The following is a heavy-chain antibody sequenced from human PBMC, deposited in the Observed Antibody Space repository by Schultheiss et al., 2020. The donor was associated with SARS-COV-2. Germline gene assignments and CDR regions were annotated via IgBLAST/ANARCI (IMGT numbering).Heavy chain of an antibody. D-gene: IGHD6-13*01. CDR3: TTDRGYSSSWYPIDY. CDR1: GFTFSSYA. V-gene: IGHV3-23*01. CDR2: ISGSGGST. J-gene: IGHJ4*02. Sequence: GGSLRLSCAASGFTFSSYAMSWVRQAPGKGLEWVSAISGSGGSTYYADSVKGRFTISRDNSKNTLYLQMNSLRAEDTAVYYCTTDRGYSSSWYPIDYWGQGTLVTVSS.